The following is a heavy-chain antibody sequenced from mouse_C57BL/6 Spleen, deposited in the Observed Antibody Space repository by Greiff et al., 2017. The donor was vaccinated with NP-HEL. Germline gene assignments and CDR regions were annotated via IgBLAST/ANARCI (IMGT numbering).Heavy chain of an antibody. CDR1: GYTFTSYW. J-gene: IGHJ4*01. Sequence: VQLQQSGAELAKPGASVKLSCKASGYTFTSYWMHWVKQRPGQGQEWIGYINPSSGYTKYNQKFKDKATLTADKSSSTAYMQLIILTYEDSAGYYCAVNSDYALDYWGQGTSVTVSS. CDR2: INPSSGYT. V-gene: IGHV1-7*01. CDR3: AVNSDYALDY. D-gene: IGHD2-1*01.